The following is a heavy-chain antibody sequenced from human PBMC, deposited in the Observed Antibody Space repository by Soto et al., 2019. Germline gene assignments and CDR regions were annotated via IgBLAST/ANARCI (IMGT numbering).Heavy chain of an antibody. CDR2: INHSGSS. CDR1: GGSFSNYF. CDR3: ARLPLSGGLDY. Sequence: QVQLQQWGAGLLKPSETLSLTCTVYGGSFSNYFWTWIRQPPGKRLEWIGEINHSGSSYYNPSLKRRLTLSVDTSKNQLSLNLSAVTAADTAVYYCARLPLSGGLDYWGQGTLVTVSS. V-gene: IGHV4-34*01. J-gene: IGHJ4*02. D-gene: IGHD3-10*01.